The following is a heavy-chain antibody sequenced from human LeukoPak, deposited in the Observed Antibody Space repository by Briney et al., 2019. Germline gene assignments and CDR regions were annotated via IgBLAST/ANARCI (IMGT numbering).Heavy chain of an antibody. Sequence: GGSLRLSCAASGFTFSSYGMHWVRQAPGKGLEWVAVIWYDGSNKYYADSVKGRFTISRDNSKNTLYLQMNSLRAEDTAVYYCARVSFYYDSIWFDPWGQGTLVTVSS. D-gene: IGHD3-22*01. CDR1: GFTFSSYG. CDR2: IWYDGSNK. V-gene: IGHV3-33*01. CDR3: ARVSFYYDSIWFDP. J-gene: IGHJ5*02.